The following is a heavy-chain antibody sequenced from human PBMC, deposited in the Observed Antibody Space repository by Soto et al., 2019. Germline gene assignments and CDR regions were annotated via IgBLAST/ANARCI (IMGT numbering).Heavy chain of an antibody. CDR2: IYYSGST. Sequence: PSDTLSLTSTVTGDSINNISYYWVWLRPPPGKGLEWIGSIYYSGSTYNNPSLKSRVSMSVDTSKNQFSLKLRSVTAADTALYYCARQRTSVVTQAYFDSWGQGSLVTVAS. D-gene: IGHD2-21*02. CDR3: ARQRTSVVTQAYFDS. CDR1: GDSINNISYY. V-gene: IGHV4-39*01. J-gene: IGHJ4*02.